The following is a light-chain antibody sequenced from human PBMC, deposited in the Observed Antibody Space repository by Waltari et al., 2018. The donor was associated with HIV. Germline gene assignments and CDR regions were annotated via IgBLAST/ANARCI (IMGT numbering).Light chain of an antibody. CDR3: QSYDSSLSGHV. Sequence: QSVLTQPPSVSGAPGQRVTISCTGSSSNLGVDFDVQWYQHLPGTAPKLLIYSNDNRPSGVPDRFSGSKSGTSASLAITGLQAEDEADYYCQSYDSSLSGHVFGSGTKVTVL. V-gene: IGLV1-40*01. CDR1: SSNLGVDFD. J-gene: IGLJ1*01. CDR2: SND.